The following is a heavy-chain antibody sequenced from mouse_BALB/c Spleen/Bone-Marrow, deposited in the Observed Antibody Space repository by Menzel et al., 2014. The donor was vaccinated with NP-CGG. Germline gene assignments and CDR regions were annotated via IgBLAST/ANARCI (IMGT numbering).Heavy chain of an antibody. CDR1: GFTFSSYG. V-gene: IGHV5-6*01. CDR3: ARRRDGPYAMDY. CDR2: INNGSSYT. D-gene: IGHD2-3*01. Sequence: EVKLVESGGDLVKPGGPLKLSCAASGFTFSSYGMSWVRQTPDKRLEWVATINNGSSYTVYPDSVKGRFTISRDNAKNTLYLQMSSLKSEDIAMYYCARRRDGPYAMDYWGQGTSVTVSS. J-gene: IGHJ4*01.